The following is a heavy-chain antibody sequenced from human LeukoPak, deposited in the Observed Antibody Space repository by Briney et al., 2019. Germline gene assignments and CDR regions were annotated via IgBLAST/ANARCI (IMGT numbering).Heavy chain of an antibody. CDR2: ISYDGSNK. V-gene: IGHV3-30*18. CDR3: AKPQGGKYGFDN. Sequence: GGSLRLSCAASGFTFSSYGMHWVRQAPGKGLEWVAVISYDGSNKYYADSVKGRFTISRDNSKNTLYLQMSSLRAEDAAVYYCAKPQGGKYGFDNWGQGTLVTVSS. CDR1: GFTFSSYG. D-gene: IGHD2-2*01. J-gene: IGHJ4*02.